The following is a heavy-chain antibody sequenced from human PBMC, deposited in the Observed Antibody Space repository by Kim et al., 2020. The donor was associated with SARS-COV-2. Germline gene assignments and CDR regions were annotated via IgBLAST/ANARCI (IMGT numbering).Heavy chain of an antibody. J-gene: IGHJ6*04. V-gene: IGHV3-33*05. Sequence: GWSLRLSCAASGFTFSSYGMHWVRQAPGKGLEWVAVISYDGTNKNYADSVKGRFTISRDNSKNTLYLQMNSLRAEDTAVYYCARERGRGCSYGWVYSYYSMGVWRRETSDPVSS. CDR2: ISYDGTNK. CDR1: GFTFSSYG. CDR3: ARERGRGCSYGWVYSYYSMGV. D-gene: IGHD5-18*01.